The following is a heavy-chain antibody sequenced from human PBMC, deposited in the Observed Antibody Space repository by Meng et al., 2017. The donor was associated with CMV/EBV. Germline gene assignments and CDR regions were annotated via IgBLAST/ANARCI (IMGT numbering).Heavy chain of an antibody. Sequence: ASVKVSCKASGYTFTAFSMHWVRQAPGQGLEWMGWINPNSGGTNYAQKFQGRVTMTRDTSTSTAYMELSRLRSDDTAVYYCARVKQVRIAAAGIGYWGQGTLVTVSS. CDR1: GYTFTAFS. D-gene: IGHD6-13*01. J-gene: IGHJ4*02. V-gene: IGHV1-2*02. CDR2: INPNSGGT. CDR3: ARVKQVRIAAAGIGY.